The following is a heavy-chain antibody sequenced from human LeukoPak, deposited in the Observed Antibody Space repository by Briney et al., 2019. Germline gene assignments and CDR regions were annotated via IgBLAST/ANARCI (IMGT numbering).Heavy chain of an antibody. V-gene: IGHV3-30*02. J-gene: IGHJ4*02. Sequence: GGSLRLSCAASGFTFSSYGMHWVRQAPGKGLEWVAFIRYYGSNTYYADSVKGRFTISRDNSKHTLYLQMNSLRAEDTAVYYCAKDQAYYDFWSGLDYWGQGTLVTVSS. CDR3: AKDQAYYDFWSGLDY. CDR1: GFTFSSYG. D-gene: IGHD3-3*01. CDR2: IRYYGSNT.